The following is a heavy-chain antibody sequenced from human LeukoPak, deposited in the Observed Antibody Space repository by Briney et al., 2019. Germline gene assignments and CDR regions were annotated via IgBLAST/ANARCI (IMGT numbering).Heavy chain of an antibody. CDR2: IDYRGSS. CDR3: ARETAHYYDTSRGWFDP. CDR1: GGSISSHS. J-gene: IGHJ5*02. Sequence: AETLSLTCSVSGGSISSHSWSWIRQAPGKGLEWIGYIDYRGSSNYNPSLKSRVTISADPSKNQFSLKLTSVTAADTAVYYCARETAHYYDTSRGWFDPWGQGTLVTVSS. V-gene: IGHV4-59*11. D-gene: IGHD3-22*01.